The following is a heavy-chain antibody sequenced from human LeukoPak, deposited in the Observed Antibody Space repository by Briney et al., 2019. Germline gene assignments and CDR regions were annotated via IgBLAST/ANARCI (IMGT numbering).Heavy chain of an antibody. CDR3: AKDRVGNPPFFDY. V-gene: IGHV3-7*01. CDR2: IGEDGSEK. J-gene: IGHJ4*02. CDR1: GFTFSTYA. Sequence: GGSLRLSCAASGFTFSTYAMTWVRQAPGKGLEWVANIGEDGSEKYYVDSVKGRFTISRDNAKNSLYLQVNSLRAEDTAVYYCAKDRVGNPPFFDYWGQGTLVTVSS. D-gene: IGHD1-14*01.